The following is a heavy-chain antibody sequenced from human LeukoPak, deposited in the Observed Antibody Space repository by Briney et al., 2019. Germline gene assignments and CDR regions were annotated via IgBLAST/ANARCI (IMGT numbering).Heavy chain of an antibody. CDR1: GGSISVTPYY. J-gene: IGHJ4*02. Sequence: RTSETLSLTCAISGGSISVTPYYWGWIRQPPGKGLEWIGRIYYSGSTYYNPSLKSRLTISVDTSKNQFSLKLTSVTAVDTAMYFCARARTIFGHFAYWGRGTLVTVSS. D-gene: IGHD3-3*01. CDR3: ARARTIFGHFAY. CDR2: IYYSGST. V-gene: IGHV4-39*07.